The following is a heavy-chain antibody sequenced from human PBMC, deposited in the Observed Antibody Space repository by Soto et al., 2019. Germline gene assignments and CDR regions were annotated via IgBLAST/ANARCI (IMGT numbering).Heavy chain of an antibody. CDR3: ASDQNFFDSSGYYHH. V-gene: IGHV1-18*04. J-gene: IGHJ5*02. CDR2: ISPYNGNT. CDR1: GYTFVSYG. D-gene: IGHD3-22*01. Sequence: QIQLVQSAAEVKKPGASVKVSCKTSGYTFVSYGISWVRQAPGQGLEWMGWISPYNGNTNFAQRFRGRVTLTTDTSPDIVYMDLGSLKSDDTAVYYCASDQNFFDSSGYYHHWGQGTVITVSS.